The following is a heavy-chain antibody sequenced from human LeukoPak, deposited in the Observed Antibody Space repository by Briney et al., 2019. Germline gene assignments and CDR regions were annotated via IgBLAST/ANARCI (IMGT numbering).Heavy chain of an antibody. D-gene: IGHD6-13*01. CDR1: GFTFSSYW. CDR2: IKEDGSEK. V-gene: IGHV3-7*03. CDR3: AKPHIAAAEENYFYYYMDV. Sequence: GGSLRLSCAASGFTFSSYWMSWVRQAPGKGLEWVANIKEDGSEKYYVDSVKGRFTISRDNAKNSLYLQMNSLRAEDTAIYYCAKPHIAAAEENYFYYYMDVWGKGTTVTVSS. J-gene: IGHJ6*03.